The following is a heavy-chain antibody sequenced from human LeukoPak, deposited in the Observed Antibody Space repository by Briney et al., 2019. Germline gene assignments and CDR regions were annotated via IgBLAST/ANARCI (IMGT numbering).Heavy chain of an antibody. CDR1: GGSFSGYY. V-gene: IGHV4-34*01. D-gene: IGHD6-6*01. CDR2: INHSGST. CDR3: ARDQGIAARLIASPVDY. Sequence: PSETLSLTCAVYGGSFSGYYWSWIRQPPGKGLEWIGEINHSGSTNYNPSLKSRVTISVDTSKNQFSLKLSSVTAADTAVYYCARDQGIAARLIASPVDYWGQGTLVTVSS. J-gene: IGHJ4*02.